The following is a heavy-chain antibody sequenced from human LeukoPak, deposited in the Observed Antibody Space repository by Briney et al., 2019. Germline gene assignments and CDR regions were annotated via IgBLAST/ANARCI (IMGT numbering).Heavy chain of an antibody. Sequence: QPGGSLRLSCAASGVMFPSYWMTWVRQAPGKGLEWVANIKQDGSEKYYVDSVKGRFTISRDNAKNPVYLQMNSLRAEDTAVYYCARRHHFGFLDSWGQGTLVTVSS. CDR1: GVMFPSYW. D-gene: IGHD3-10*01. CDR3: ARRHHFGFLDS. V-gene: IGHV3-7*04. CDR2: IKQDGSEK. J-gene: IGHJ4*02.